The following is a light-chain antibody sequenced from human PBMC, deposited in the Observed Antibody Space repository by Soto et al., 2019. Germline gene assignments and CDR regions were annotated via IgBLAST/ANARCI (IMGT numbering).Light chain of an antibody. Sequence: QSVLTQPPSASGTPGQGVTISCSGSTSNIGSNYVYWYQQLPGTAPKLLIYRNNQRPSGVPDRFSGSKSGTSASLAISGLRSDDEADYFCATWDDSLSAWVSGGGTQLTVL. CDR1: TSNIGSNY. V-gene: IGLV1-47*01. CDR2: RNN. J-gene: IGLJ3*02. CDR3: ATWDDSLSAWV.